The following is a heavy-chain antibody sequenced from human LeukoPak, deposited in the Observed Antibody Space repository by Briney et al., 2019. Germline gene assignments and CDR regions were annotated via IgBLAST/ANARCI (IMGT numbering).Heavy chain of an antibody. J-gene: IGHJ4*02. D-gene: IGHD6-19*01. Sequence: GGSLRLSCAASGFTFSSYDMHWVRQATGKGLEWVSAIGTAGDTYYPGPVKGRFTISRENAKNSLYLQMNSLRAEDTAVYYCARAGIAVAGRDPFDYWGQGTLVTVSS. V-gene: IGHV3-13*01. CDR1: GFTFSSYD. CDR3: ARAGIAVAGRDPFDY. CDR2: IGTAGDT.